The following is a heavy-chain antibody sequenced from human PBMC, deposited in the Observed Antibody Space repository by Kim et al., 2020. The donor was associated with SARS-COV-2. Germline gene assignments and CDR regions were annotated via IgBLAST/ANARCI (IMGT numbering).Heavy chain of an antibody. D-gene: IGHD3-10*01. CDR1: GGSISSGTFY. CDR3: ARASGDVYGSETYYFDY. CDR2: IYYTGST. Sequence: SETLSLTCSVSGGSISSGTFYWSWIRQHPGEGLEWIGYIYYTGSTYYNPSLESRVTISLDTSKKQFSLKLRSVTAADTAVYYCARASGDVYGSETYYFDYWGQGTLVTVSS. J-gene: IGHJ4*02. V-gene: IGHV4-31*03.